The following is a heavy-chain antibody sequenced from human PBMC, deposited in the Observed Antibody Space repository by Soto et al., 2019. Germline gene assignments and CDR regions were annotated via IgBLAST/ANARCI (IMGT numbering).Heavy chain of an antibody. J-gene: IGHJ4*02. CDR3: AKVPYTMATTLEY. CDR1: GFTFSSYA. V-gene: IGHV3-30*18. Sequence: PGGSLRLSCAASGFTFSSYAINWVRQAPGKGLEWVAVISYDGSNKYYADSVKGRFTISRDNSKNTLYLQMNSLRAEDTAVYYCAKVPYTMATTLEYWGQGTLVTVSS. D-gene: IGHD5-12*01. CDR2: ISYDGSNK.